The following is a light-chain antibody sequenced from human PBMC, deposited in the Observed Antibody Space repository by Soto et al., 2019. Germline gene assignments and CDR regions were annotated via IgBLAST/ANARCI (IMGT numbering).Light chain of an antibody. Sequence: QSALTQPASVSGSPGQSITISCTGTSSDIGGYNSVSWYQQHPGKAPKLMIYGVSSRPSEVSNRFSGSKSGNTASLTISGLQAEDEADYYCSSYRSTDTVVFGGGTKLTVL. V-gene: IGLV2-14*01. J-gene: IGLJ2*01. CDR2: GVS. CDR1: SSDIGGYNS. CDR3: SSYRSTDTVV.